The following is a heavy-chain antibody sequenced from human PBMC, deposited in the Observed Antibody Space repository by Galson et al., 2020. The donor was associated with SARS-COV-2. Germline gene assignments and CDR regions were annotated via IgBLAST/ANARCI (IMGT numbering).Heavy chain of an antibody. D-gene: IGHD3-10*01. CDR1: GCSISRSNYY. V-gene: IGHV4-61*02. Sequence: SAPLSLTSTVSGCSISRSNYYWSWIQQPAGRGLGWSGSIYTSGSTNYNPSLQSRVAMSVDTSKNQFSLKLNSTIAADTAVYYCARVSSGGHLDYWGQGTLVTVSS. CDR2: IYTSGST. J-gene: IGHJ4*02. CDR3: ARVSSGGHLDY.